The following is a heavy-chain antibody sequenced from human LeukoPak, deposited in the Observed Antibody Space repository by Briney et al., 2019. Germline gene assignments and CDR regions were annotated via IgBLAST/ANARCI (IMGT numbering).Heavy chain of an antibody. J-gene: IGHJ6*03. D-gene: IGHD6-25*01. CDR2: IRFDGTIQ. CDR1: GFTFSSYG. V-gene: IGHV3-30*02. Sequence: GGSLRLSCAASGFTFSSYGMHWVRQAPGKGLEWVTFIRFDGTIQYYADSVKGRFTISRDNSKNTLYLLMNNLRAEDTAVYYCARAQRGDYMDVWGKGTTVTISS. CDR3: ARAQRGDYMDV.